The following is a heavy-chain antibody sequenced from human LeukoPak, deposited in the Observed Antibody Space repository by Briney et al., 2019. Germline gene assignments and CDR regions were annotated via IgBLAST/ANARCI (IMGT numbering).Heavy chain of an antibody. CDR2: ISGSGGST. CDR3: AGATAPFSYYYYMDV. CDR1: VFAFSSYA. V-gene: IGHV3-23*01. J-gene: IGHJ6*03. Sequence: SGGSPRLSCAASVFAFSSYAMSWVRRAPGKGLEWVSGISGSGGSTYYADSVKGRFTISRDNSKNTLFLQRNSLRAEDTAVYYCAGATAPFSYYYYMDVWGKGTTVTVSS. D-gene: IGHD1-26*01.